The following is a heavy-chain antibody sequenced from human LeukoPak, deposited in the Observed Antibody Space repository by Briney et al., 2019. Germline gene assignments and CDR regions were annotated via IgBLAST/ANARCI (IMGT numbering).Heavy chain of an antibody. CDR2: INGESTWI. CDR1: GFNFNIYA. V-gene: IGHV3-48*02. J-gene: IGHJ3*02. Sequence: GGSLRLSCAASGFNFNIYAMNWIRQAPGKGLEWVAYINGESTWIYYADSVKGRFTISRDSAENSVYLQMNSLRDEDKAVYFCARDHKWGFDIWGQGTMVTVSS. CDR3: ARDHKWGFDI. D-gene: IGHD2-8*01.